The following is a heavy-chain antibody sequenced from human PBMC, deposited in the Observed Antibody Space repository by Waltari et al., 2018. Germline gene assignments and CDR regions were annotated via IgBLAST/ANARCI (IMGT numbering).Heavy chain of an antibody. Sequence: EVQLVESGGGLVQPGGSLRLACAASGFTPSGPGLHWVRQVPGKGVGWVSRISGDGSTINYADSVKGRFTISRDTAKNTLYLQMNSLRAEDTAVYYCARGADLRGQGILVTVSS. CDR1: GFTPSGPG. V-gene: IGHV3-74*01. D-gene: IGHD3-3*01. CDR3: ARGADL. CDR2: ISGDGSTI. J-gene: IGHJ4*02.